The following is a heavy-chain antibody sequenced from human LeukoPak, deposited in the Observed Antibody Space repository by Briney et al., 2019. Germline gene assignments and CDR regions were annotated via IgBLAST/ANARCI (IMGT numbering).Heavy chain of an antibody. V-gene: IGHV4-59*08. CDR2: IYYTGST. CDR1: GGSITSYY. CDR3: ASSYFYDGTRYFDY. J-gene: IGHJ4*02. Sequence: ASETPSLTCTVSGGSITSYYWTWIRQPPGKGLEWIGYIYYTGSTKSNPSLKSRVTISLDMSKNQFSLNLSSVTAADTAMYYCASSYFYDGTRYFDYWGLGTLVTVSS. D-gene: IGHD3-22*01.